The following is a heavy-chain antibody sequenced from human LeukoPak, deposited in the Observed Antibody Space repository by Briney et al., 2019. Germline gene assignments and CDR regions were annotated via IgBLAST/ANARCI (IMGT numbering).Heavy chain of an antibody. Sequence: PGGSLRLSCAAPGFSVSNNYMSWVRQAPGKGLEWISVIYGEGSGGSTYYAESMKGRLTISRDNSKNTVYLQMNSLRPEDTAVYYCAKDSDIRSAKYYFGYWGQGTLVTVSS. V-gene: IGHV3-53*05. D-gene: IGHD6-25*01. CDR3: AKDSDIRSAKYYFGY. CDR2: IYGEGSGGST. J-gene: IGHJ4*02. CDR1: GFSVSNNY.